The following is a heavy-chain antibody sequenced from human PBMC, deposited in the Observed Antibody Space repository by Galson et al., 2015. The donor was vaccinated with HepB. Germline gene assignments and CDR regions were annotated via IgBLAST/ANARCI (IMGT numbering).Heavy chain of an antibody. CDR3: VKGAMRLFDI. J-gene: IGHJ3*02. D-gene: IGHD2-2*01. CDR2: ISSNGGST. V-gene: IGHV3-64D*06. CDR1: GFTFSSYA. Sequence: SLRLSCAASGFTFSSYAMHWVRQAPGKGLEYVSAISSNGGSTYYADSVKGRFTISRDNSKNTLYLQMSSLRAEDTAVYYCVKGAMRLFDIWGQGTMVTVSS.